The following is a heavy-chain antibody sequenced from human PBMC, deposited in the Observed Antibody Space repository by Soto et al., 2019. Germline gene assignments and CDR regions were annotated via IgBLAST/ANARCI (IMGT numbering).Heavy chain of an antibody. V-gene: IGHV3-74*01. Sequence: WGSLRLSCAASGFTFSSYWMHWVRQAPGKGLVWVSRINSDGSSTSYADSVKGRFTISRDNAKNTLYLQMNSLRAEDTAVYYCARGAARRNYYGMDVWGQGTTVTVSS. J-gene: IGHJ6*02. CDR3: ARGAARRNYYGMDV. D-gene: IGHD6-6*01. CDR2: INSDGSST. CDR1: GFTFSSYW.